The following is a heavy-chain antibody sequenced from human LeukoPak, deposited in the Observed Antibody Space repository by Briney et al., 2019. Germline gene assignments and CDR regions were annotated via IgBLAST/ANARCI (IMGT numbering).Heavy chain of an antibody. Sequence: GGSLRLSCAASGFTFSSYAMSWVRQAPGKGLEWVSAISGSSGSTYYADSVKGRFTISRDNSRNTLYLQMNSLRADDTAVYYCAKSRPMAYYFDYWGQGTLVSVSS. CDR1: GFTFSSYA. J-gene: IGHJ4*02. D-gene: IGHD5-24*01. V-gene: IGHV3-23*01. CDR3: AKSRPMAYYFDY. CDR2: ISGSSGST.